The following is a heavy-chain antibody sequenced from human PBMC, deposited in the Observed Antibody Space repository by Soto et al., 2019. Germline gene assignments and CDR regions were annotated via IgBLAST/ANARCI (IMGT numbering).Heavy chain of an antibody. J-gene: IGHJ6*02. CDR3: AADRSGNYGMDV. CDR2: ISYDGGNK. CDR1: GFTFSTYG. D-gene: IGHD3-22*01. Sequence: GGSLRLSCAASGFTFSTYGMHWVRQAPGKGLEWVAVISYDGGNKNYADSVKGRFTISRDNSKNTLYLQMNSLRAEDTAVYYCAADRSGNYGMDVWSQGTTVTVSS. V-gene: IGHV3-30*03.